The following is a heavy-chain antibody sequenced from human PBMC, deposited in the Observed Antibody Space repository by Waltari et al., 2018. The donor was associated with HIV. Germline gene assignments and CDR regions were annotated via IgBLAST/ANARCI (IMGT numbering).Heavy chain of an antibody. CDR1: GFTFRSYS. J-gene: IGHJ4*02. CDR3: ARVGAAYFDY. V-gene: IGHV3-48*01. CDR2: ISSSSSTI. Sequence: EVQLVESGGGLVQPGGSLRLSCAASGFTFRSYSMTWVRPAPGKGLVGVSYISSSSSTIYYADSVKGRFTISRDNAKNSLYLQRNSLRAEDTAVYYCARVGAAYFDYWGQGTLVTVSS. D-gene: IGHD2-15*01.